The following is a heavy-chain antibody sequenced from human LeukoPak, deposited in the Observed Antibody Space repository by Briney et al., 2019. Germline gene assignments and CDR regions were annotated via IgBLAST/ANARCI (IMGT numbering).Heavy chain of an antibody. Sequence: SETLSLTCTVSGASFSTYYWSWIRQPPGKGLEWVGYTYYSGNTNYNPSLQSRVTISVDTSKNQFSLRLSSVTAADTAVYYCARENSYYDSSGYYYGSGYFDYWGQGTLVTVSS. D-gene: IGHD3-22*01. CDR2: TYYSGNT. V-gene: IGHV4-59*01. J-gene: IGHJ4*02. CDR3: ARENSYYDSSGYYYGSGYFDY. CDR1: GASFSTYY.